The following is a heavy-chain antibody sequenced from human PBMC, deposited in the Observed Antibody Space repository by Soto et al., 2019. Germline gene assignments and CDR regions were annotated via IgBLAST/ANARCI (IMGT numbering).Heavy chain of an antibody. CDR2: IYYSGGT. CDR3: ARGEESRITMVRRYAFDI. CDR1: GDSINWSNYY. D-gene: IGHD3-10*01. J-gene: IGHJ3*02. Sequence: PSETLSLTCTISGDSINWSNYYWAWLRQTPGTGLEWIASIYYSGGTYYNPSLESRIAISRDNSKNTLYLQMGSLRAEDMAVYYCARGEESRITMVRRYAFDIWGQGTMVTVSS. V-gene: IGHV4-39*01.